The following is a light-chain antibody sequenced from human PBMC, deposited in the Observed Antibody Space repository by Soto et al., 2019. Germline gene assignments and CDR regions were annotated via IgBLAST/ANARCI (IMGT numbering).Light chain of an antibody. J-gene: IGKJ1*01. Sequence: DVVMTQSPLSLSVTLGQPASISCRSSQGLVYSDGNTFLNWFHQRPGQSPRRLIYQVSNRASGVPDSFSGSGSGTDYTLTISRVEAEDVGIYYCVQGTHWPWTFGQGTKVEIK. CDR2: QVS. CDR1: QGLVYSDGNTF. CDR3: VQGTHWPWT. V-gene: IGKV2-30*01.